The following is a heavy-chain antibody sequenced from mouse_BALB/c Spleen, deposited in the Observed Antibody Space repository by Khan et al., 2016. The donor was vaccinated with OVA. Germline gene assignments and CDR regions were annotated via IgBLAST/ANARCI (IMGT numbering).Heavy chain of an antibody. V-gene: IGHV2-6-7*01. CDR3: AREIYYDYAYYYAMDY. Sequence: QVQLKESGPGLVAPSQSLSITCTVSGFSLTGYGVNWVRQPPGKGLEWLGMIWGDGSTDYNSALKSRLSISKDNSKSQVFLTMNSLHTDDTARYYCAREIYYDYAYYYAMDYWGQGTSVTVSS. CDR1: GFSLTGYG. CDR2: IWGDGST. J-gene: IGHJ4*01. D-gene: IGHD2-4*01.